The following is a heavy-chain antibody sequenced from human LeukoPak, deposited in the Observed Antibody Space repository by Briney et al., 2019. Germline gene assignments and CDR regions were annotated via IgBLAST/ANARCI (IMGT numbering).Heavy chain of an antibody. D-gene: IGHD1-26*01. J-gene: IGHJ4*02. Sequence: GGSLRLSCAASGFTFSTYSMHWVRQAPGKGLEWVSSISSPSSYIYYADSVKGRFTISRDNAKNSLYLQMNSLRAEDTAMYYCTELVGATRGIDNWGQGTLVTVSS. CDR2: ISSPSSYI. CDR1: GFTFSTYS. CDR3: TELVGATRGIDN. V-gene: IGHV3-21*03.